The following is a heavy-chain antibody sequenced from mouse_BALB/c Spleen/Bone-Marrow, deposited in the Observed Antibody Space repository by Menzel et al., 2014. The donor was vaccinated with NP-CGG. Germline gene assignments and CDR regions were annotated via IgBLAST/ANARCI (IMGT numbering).Heavy chain of an antibody. V-gene: IGHV5-17*02. CDR3: TRGGNWDDFDY. J-gene: IGHJ2*01. CDR2: ISSGSSNI. D-gene: IGHD4-1*01. CDR1: GFTFSSFG. Sequence: EVQLVESGGGLVQPGGSRKLSCAASGFTFSSFGMHWVRQAPEKGLEWVAYISSGSSNIYYADTVKGRFTISRDNPKNTLFLQMTSLRSEDTATYYCTRGGNWDDFDYWGQGTTLTGSS.